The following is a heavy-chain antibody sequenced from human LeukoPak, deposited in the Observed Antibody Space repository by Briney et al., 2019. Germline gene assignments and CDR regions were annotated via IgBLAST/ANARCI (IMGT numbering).Heavy chain of an antibody. Sequence: SETLSLTCTVSGGSVSSGSYYWSWIRQPPGKGLERIGYIYYSGSTNYNPSLKSRVTMFEDKSKNQFSLRRYAVTVADTAVYYCARHFAYSSSSYFDYWGQGSLVTVSS. V-gene: IGHV4-61*01. CDR2: IYYSGST. CDR1: GGSVSSGSYY. D-gene: IGHD6-6*01. J-gene: IGHJ4*02. CDR3: ARHFAYSSSSYFDY.